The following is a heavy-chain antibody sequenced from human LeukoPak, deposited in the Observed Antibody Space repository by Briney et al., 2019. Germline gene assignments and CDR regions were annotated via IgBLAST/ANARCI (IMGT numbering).Heavy chain of an antibody. V-gene: IGHV3-48*03. Sequence: GGSLRLSCAASGFTFSSYEMNWVRQAPGKGLEWVSYISSSGSTIYYADSVKGRFTISRDNGKNSLYLQMNSLRTEDTTLYYCAKDAMRGSGYLDYWGQGTLVTVSS. J-gene: IGHJ4*02. D-gene: IGHD2-15*01. CDR3: AKDAMRGSGYLDY. CDR1: GFTFSSYE. CDR2: ISSSGSTI.